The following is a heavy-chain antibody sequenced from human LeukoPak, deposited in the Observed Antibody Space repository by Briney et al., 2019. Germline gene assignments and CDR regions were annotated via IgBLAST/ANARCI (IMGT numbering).Heavy chain of an antibody. V-gene: IGHV3-48*03. J-gene: IGHJ6*03. Sequence: GGSLRLSCAASGFTFSSYEMNWVRQAPGKGLEWVSYISSSSVIQYADSVKGRFTISRDNAKNSLYLQMNSLRADDTAVYYCARAECGGNCRYYYYYYMDVWGKGTTVTVSS. CDR3: ARAECGGNCRYYYYYYMDV. CDR2: ISSSSVI. CDR1: GFTFSSYE. D-gene: IGHD2-21*02.